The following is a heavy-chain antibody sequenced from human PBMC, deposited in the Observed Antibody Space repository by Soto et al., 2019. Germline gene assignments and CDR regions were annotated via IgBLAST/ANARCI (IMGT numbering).Heavy chain of an antibody. CDR2: INQGGSEK. V-gene: IGHV3-7*03. Sequence: PGGSLRLSCAASGFTFSEKWMTWVRQAPGRGLEWVAHINQGGSEKFYVDSVKGRFTISRDNAKKSLSLQMNSLIDEDTAVYYCARRHYAMDVWGQGTMVTVSS. CDR3: ARRHYAMDV. CDR1: GFTFSEKW. J-gene: IGHJ6*02.